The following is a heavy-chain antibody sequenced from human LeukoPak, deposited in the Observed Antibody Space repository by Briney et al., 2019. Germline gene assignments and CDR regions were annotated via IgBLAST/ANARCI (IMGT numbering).Heavy chain of an antibody. CDR2: VFYSGTT. D-gene: IGHD3-9*01. J-gene: IGHJ4*02. V-gene: IGHV4-39*01. CDR1: GDYITTTNYY. Sequence: SETLSLTCNVSGDYITTTNYYWAWIRQPPGKGLEWIASVFYSGTTYYNPSLKSRVIISMDTSRKQISLRLSSVTATDTAINYCARRSRLYRHETTGYHDSWGQGTLVTVSS. CDR3: ARRSRLYRHETTGYHDS.